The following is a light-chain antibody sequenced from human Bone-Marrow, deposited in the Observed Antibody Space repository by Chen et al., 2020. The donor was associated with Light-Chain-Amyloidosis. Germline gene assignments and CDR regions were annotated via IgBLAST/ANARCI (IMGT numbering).Light chain of an antibody. CDR3: QSADSSGTYEVI. CDR1: DLPTKY. J-gene: IGLJ2*01. Sequence: SYELTQPPSVSVSPGQTARITCSGDDLPTKYAYWYQQKPGQAPVLVIHRDTERPSGISERFSCPSSRTTATLTISGVQAEDEADYHCQSADSSGTYEVIFGGGTKLAVL. CDR2: RDT. V-gene: IGLV3-25*03.